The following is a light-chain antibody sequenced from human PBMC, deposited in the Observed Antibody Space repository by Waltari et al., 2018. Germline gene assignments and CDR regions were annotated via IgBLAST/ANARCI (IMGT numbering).Light chain of an antibody. J-gene: IGLJ2*01. CDR3: AVCDDSPIGFAV. Sequence: QSVLTQTPSTSGTPGQRVTISCSGGNSTIGSSFVCWYQQFPGTAPKLLIYRNDQRPSGVPDRFSASKSGASASLAISGLRSEDEADYYCAVCDDSPIGFAVFGGGTKLTVL. CDR2: RND. V-gene: IGLV1-47*01. CDR1: NSTIGSSF.